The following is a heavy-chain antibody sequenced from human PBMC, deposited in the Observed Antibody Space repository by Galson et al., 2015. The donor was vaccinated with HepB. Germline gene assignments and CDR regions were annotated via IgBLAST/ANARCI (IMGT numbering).Heavy chain of an antibody. CDR2: TYYRSKFYN. V-gene: IGHV6-1*01. CDR1: GDSVSNNGVA. D-gene: IGHD3-10*01. CDR3: ARVRQLGQGFHF. Sequence: CAISGDSVSNNGVAWNWIRQSPSRGLEWLGRTYYRSKFYNDYAESVKSRITINPDTSRNQVSLQLNSVIPEDTAVYYCARVRQLGQGFHFWGQGTLVTVSS. J-gene: IGHJ4*02.